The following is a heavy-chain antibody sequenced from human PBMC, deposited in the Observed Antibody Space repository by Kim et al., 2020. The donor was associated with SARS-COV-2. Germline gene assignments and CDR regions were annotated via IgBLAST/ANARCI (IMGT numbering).Heavy chain of an antibody. D-gene: IGHD6-13*01. J-gene: IGHJ4*02. CDR1: GYTFTDYY. CDR2: INPNSGGT. CDR3: ARIWYSSSWYDYYFDY. Sequence: ASVKVSCKASGYTFTDYYIHWVRQAPGQGLEWMGRINPNSGGTNYAQKFQGRVTMTRDMSISTAYMELSRLRSDDTAVYYCARIWYSSSWYDYYFDYWGQGTLVTVSS. V-gene: IGHV1-2*06.